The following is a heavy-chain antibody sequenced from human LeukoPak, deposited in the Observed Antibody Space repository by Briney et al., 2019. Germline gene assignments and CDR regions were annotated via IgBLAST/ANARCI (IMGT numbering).Heavy chain of an antibody. CDR2: IGADNENT. J-gene: IGHJ4*02. V-gene: IGHV1-18*01. CDR3: ARAGATVTKFYDY. Sequence: GASVTVSFMDSGYTFAIFGVTWVRQAPGQGLEWVGWIGADNENTNYAQKFQGRVTMTTDTSTSTVYMELRSLRSDDTAVYYCARAGATVTKFYDYWGQGTLVSVSS. CDR1: GYTFAIFG. D-gene: IGHD4-17*01.